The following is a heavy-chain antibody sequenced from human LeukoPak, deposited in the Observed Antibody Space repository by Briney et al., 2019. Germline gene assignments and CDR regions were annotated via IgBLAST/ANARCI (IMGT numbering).Heavy chain of an antibody. CDR2: FYYNGVT. Sequence: SETLSLTCTVSGGSISTSDYLWAWVRQPPGKGLEWIGDFYYNGVTYYNGVTSYSPSLRSRVTISVDTSKNHFSLDPTSVTAADTAVYYCVRRNYLSSRIDPWGQGTLVTVSS. CDR1: GGSISTSDYL. D-gene: IGHD3-16*01. J-gene: IGHJ5*02. CDR3: VRRNYLSSRIDP. V-gene: IGHV4-39*02.